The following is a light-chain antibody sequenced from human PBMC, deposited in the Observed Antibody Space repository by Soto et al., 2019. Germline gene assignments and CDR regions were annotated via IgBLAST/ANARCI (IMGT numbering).Light chain of an antibody. J-gene: IGLJ3*02. CDR1: SGHSSYA. V-gene: IGLV4-69*01. CDR3: CSYAGSYNLEV. Sequence: QLVLTQSPSASASLGASVKLTCILSSGHSSYAIAWHQQQPEKGPRHLMIINSDGTHNKGDGIPDRFSGSKSGSSASLTISGLQPEDEADYYCCSYAGSYNLEVFGGGTKLTVL. CDR2: INSDGTH.